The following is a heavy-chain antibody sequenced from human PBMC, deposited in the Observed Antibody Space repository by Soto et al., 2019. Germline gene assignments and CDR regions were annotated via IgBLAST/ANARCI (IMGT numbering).Heavy chain of an antibody. J-gene: IGHJ4*02. CDR2: ISYDGSNK. Sequence: QVQLVESGGGVVQPGRSLRLSCAASGFTFSSYGMHWVRQAPGKGLEWVAVISYDGSNKYYADSVKGRFTISRDNSKNTLYLQMNSLRAEATAVYYCAKSLRRVRPNAVTTLDYWGQGTLVTVSS. V-gene: IGHV3-30*18. CDR3: AKSLRRVRPNAVTTLDY. CDR1: GFTFSSYG. D-gene: IGHD4-17*01.